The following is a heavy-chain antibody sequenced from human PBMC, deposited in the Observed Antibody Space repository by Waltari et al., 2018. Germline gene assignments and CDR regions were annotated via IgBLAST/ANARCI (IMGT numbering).Heavy chain of an antibody. J-gene: IGHJ4*02. D-gene: IGHD3-10*01. V-gene: IGHV1-69*12. Sequence: QVQLVQSGAEVKKPGSSVKVSCSASEGTFSTYAISWVRQAPGQGLEWMGHITPIFGTSNYAQKFQARVTLTADDSTSTAYMELTTLKSDDTAVYFCASFRPEVGSTFWGQGTLVTVSS. CDR3: ASFRPEVGSTF. CDR1: EGTFSTYA. CDR2: ITPIFGTS.